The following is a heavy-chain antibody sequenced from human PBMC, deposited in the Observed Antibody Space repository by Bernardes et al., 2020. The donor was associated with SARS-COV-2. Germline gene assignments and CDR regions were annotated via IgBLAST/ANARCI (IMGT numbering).Heavy chain of an antibody. D-gene: IGHD6-19*01. J-gene: IGHJ4*02. CDR1: GFTVSSNY. Sequence: GGSLRLSCAASGFTVSSNYMSWVGQAPGKGLEWVSVIFSGGSTYYADSVKGRFTISRDNSKNTPYLQMNSLRAEDTAVYYCARDGKAVAGTDWGQGTLVTVAS. CDR3: ARDGKAVAGTD. V-gene: IGHV3-53*01. CDR2: IFSGGST.